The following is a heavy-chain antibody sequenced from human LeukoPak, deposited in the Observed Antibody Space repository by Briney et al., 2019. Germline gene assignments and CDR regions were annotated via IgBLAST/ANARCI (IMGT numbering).Heavy chain of an antibody. CDR3: ARVYCSSTRDVSCYSGEFDY. V-gene: IGHV3-21*01. D-gene: IGHD2-2*01. CDR2: ISRSGVYT. Sequence: PGGSLRLSCAASGFTFSSYSMNWVRQAPGKGLEWVSSISRSGVYTYYADSLKGRFTISRDNANNSLFLQMNSLRAEDTAVYYCARVYCSSTRDVSCYSGEFDYWGQGTLVTVSS. J-gene: IGHJ4*02. CDR1: GFTFSSYS.